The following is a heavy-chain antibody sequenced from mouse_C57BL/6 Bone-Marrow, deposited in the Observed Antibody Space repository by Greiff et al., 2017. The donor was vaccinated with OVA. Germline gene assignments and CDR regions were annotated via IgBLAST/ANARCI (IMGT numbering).Heavy chain of an antibody. V-gene: IGHV1-81*01. J-gene: IGHJ3*01. D-gene: IGHD1-1*02. CDR1: GYTFTSYG. CDR2: IYPRSGNT. CDR3: AREALWAY. Sequence: VQLQQSGAELARPGASVKLSCKASGYTFTSYGISWVKQRTGQGLEWIGAIYPRSGNTYYNEKFKGKATLTADKSSSTAYMELRSLTSEDSAVYFCAREALWAYWGQGTLVTVSA.